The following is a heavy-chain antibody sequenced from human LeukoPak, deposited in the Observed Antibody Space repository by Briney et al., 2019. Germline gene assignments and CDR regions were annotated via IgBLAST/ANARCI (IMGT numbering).Heavy chain of an antibody. CDR2: ISYDGSNK. CDR1: GFTFSGYG. J-gene: IGHJ4*02. Sequence: SGGSLRLSCAASGFTFSGYGMHWVRQAPGKGLEWVAVISYDGSNKYYADSVKGRFTISRDNSKNTLYLQMNSLRAEDTAVYYCARATPVDYWGQGTLVTVSS. CDR3: ARATPVDY. V-gene: IGHV3-30*19.